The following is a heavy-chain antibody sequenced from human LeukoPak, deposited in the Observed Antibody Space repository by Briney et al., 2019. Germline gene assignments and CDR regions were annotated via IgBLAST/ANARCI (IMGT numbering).Heavy chain of an antibody. D-gene: IGHD6-19*01. CDR3: AKGSYSSGWANRY. J-gene: IGHJ4*02. CDR1: GFTFSSYA. V-gene: IGHV3-23*01. Sequence: GGSLRLSCAASGFTFSSYAMSWVRQAPGKGLEWVSAISGSGAGTYYADSVKGRFTISRDNSKNTLYLQMDSLRADDTAVYYCAKGSYSSGWANRYWGQGTLVTVSS. CDR2: ISGSGAGT.